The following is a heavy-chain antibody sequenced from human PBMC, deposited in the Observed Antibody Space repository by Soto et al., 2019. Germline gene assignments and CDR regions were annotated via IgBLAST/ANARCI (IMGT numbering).Heavy chain of an antibody. D-gene: IGHD6-19*01. V-gene: IGHV3-23*01. Sequence: GGSLRLSCAASGFTFSSYAMSWVRQAPGKGLEWVSAISGSGGSTYYADSVKGRFTISRDNSKNTLYLQMNSLRAEDTAVYYCARAAVAGTKGVNWFDPWGQGTLVTVSS. J-gene: IGHJ5*02. CDR2: ISGSGGST. CDR3: ARAAVAGTKGVNWFDP. CDR1: GFTFSSYA.